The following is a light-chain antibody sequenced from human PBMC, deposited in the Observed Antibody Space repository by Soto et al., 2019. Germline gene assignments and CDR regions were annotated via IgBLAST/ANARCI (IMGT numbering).Light chain of an antibody. CDR1: SSDVGVYNL. J-gene: IGLJ2*01. Sequence: QSALTQPASVSGSPGQSITISCTGTSSDVGVYNLVSWYQQHPGKAPKLLIYDVTKRPSGASDRFSGSKSANTASLTISGLQAEDEADHYCCSYAGGSDLVFGGGTKVTVL. CDR3: CSYAGGSDLV. CDR2: DVT. V-gene: IGLV2-23*02.